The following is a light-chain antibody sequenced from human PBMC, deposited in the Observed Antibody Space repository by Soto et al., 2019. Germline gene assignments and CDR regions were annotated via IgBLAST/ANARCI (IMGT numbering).Light chain of an antibody. Sequence: ENVLTQSPGTLSLSPGERATLSCRASQSVYSSLLAWYQQKAGQTPRLLIYGASSRATGIPDRFSGSGSGTDFTLTISNLEPEDVAVYYCQQYGRPWTFGQGTKVEIK. CDR2: GAS. CDR3: QQYGRPWT. V-gene: IGKV3-20*01. J-gene: IGKJ1*01. CDR1: QSVYSSL.